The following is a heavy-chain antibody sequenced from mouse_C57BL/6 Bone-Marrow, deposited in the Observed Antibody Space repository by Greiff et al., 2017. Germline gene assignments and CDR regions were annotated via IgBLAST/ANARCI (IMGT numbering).Heavy chain of an antibody. D-gene: IGHD3-2*01. Sequence: VQLQQSGPELVKPGASVKISCKASGYTFTDYYMNWVKQSHGKSLEWIGDINPNNGGTSYNQKFKGKATLTVDKSSSTAYMELRSLTSEDSAVXYWARDREGYYYAMDYWGQGTSVTVSS. CDR1: GYTFTDYY. V-gene: IGHV1-26*01. CDR3: ARDREGYYYAMDY. CDR2: INPNNGGT. J-gene: IGHJ4*01.